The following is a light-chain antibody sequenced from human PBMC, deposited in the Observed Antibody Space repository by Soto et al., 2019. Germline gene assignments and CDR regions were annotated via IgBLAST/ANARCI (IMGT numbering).Light chain of an antibody. CDR1: QSIFNY. J-gene: IGKJ2*01. Sequence: DIQMTQSPSSLSASVGDRVTITCRSSQSIFNYLNWYQQKPGKAPEVLIYAVSSWQIGVPSRFAASGSGTDYTLTLTDLRPEDSATYYCQQTSSELVYPFGRGTKLDIK. CDR2: AVS. CDR3: QQTSSELVYP. V-gene: IGKV1-39*01.